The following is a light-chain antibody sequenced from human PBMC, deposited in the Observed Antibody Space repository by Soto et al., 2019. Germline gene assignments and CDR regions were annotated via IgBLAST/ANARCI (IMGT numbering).Light chain of an antibody. CDR1: SSNIGAGYD. Sequence: QSALTQPPSVSGALGQRVTISCTGSSSNIGAGYDVHWYQQLPGTDPKFLIYTYSNRPSGVPDRFSGSKSGTSASLAITGLQAEDEADYYCQSYDSTLSGWVFGGGTKVTVL. CDR2: TYS. J-gene: IGLJ3*02. V-gene: IGLV1-40*01. CDR3: QSYDSTLSGWV.